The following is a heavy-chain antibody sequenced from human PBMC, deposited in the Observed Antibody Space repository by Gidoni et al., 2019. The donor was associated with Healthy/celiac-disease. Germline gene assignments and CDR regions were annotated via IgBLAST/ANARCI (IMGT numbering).Heavy chain of an antibody. Sequence: EVQLVESGGGLVQPGGSLRLSCAASGFTFSSYSMNWVRQAPGKGLEWVSYISSSCSTIYYADSVKGRFTISRDNAKNSLYLQMNSLRDEDTAVYYCARDPTDTIFGVGKHYYFDYWGQGTLVTVSS. CDR2: ISSSCSTI. V-gene: IGHV3-48*02. CDR3: ARDPTDTIFGVGKHYYFDY. J-gene: IGHJ4*02. D-gene: IGHD3-3*01. CDR1: GFTFSSYS.